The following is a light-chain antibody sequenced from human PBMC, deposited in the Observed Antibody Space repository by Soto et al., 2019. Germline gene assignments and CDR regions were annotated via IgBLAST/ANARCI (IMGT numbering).Light chain of an antibody. J-gene: IGKJ1*01. CDR3: QQYGSSPT. Sequence: EIVLTQSPGTLSLSPGERATLSCRASLSVSSSYLAWYQQIPGQAPRLLIFGASSRATGIPDRFSGSGSGTDFTLTISRLEPEDFAVYYCQQYGSSPTFGQGTKV. V-gene: IGKV3-20*01. CDR2: GAS. CDR1: LSVSSSY.